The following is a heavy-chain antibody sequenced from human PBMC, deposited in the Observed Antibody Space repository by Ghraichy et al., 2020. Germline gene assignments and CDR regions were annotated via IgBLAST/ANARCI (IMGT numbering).Heavy chain of an antibody. J-gene: IGHJ6*02. Sequence: SETLSLTCTVSGGSVSSGSYYWSWIRQPPGKGLEWIGYIYYSGSTNYNPSLKSRVTISVDTSKNQFSLKLSSVTAADTAVYYCARAPQYCSSTSCYYYGMDVWGQGTTVTVSS. CDR1: GGSVSSGSYY. D-gene: IGHD2-2*01. V-gene: IGHV4-61*01. CDR3: ARAPQYCSSTSCYYYGMDV. CDR2: IYYSGST.